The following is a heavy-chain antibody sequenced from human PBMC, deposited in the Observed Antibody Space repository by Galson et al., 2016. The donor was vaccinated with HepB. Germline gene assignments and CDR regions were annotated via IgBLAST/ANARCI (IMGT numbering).Heavy chain of an antibody. J-gene: IGHJ2*01. CDR1: GGSISRSNW. V-gene: IGHV4-4*02. D-gene: IGHD3-22*01. CDR3: ASYYDNDYWYFDL. Sequence: ETLSLTCAVSGGSISRSNWRSWVRQIPGKGLEWIGQIYHSGSSNYNPSLKSRVTISVDKSNNQFSLNLRSVTATDTAVYYCASYYDNDYWYFDLWGRGTLVTVSS. CDR2: IYHSGSS.